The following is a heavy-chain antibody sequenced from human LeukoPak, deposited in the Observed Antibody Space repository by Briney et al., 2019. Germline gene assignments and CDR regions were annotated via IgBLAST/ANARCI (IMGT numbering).Heavy chain of an antibody. CDR3: TTVGSSGCDN. V-gene: IGHV3-15*01. CDR1: GFTFSSAW. Sequence: GGSLRLSCAASGFTFSSAWMSWVRQAPGQGLEWVGRIKSKTDGGTTDYAAPVKGRFTILRDDSENTLYVQMNSLKTEDTAVYYCTTVGSSGCDNWGQGTLVTVSS. J-gene: IGHJ4*02. D-gene: IGHD6-19*01. CDR2: IKSKTDGGTT.